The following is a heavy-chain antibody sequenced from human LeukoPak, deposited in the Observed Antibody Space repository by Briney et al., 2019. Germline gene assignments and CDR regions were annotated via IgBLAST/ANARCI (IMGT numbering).Heavy chain of an antibody. CDR2: IYYSGST. CDR3: ARQPSYYDSSGYYFGAFDI. CDR1: GGSFSGYY. J-gene: IGHJ3*02. Sequence: SETLSLTCAVYGGSFSGYYWSWIRQPPGKGLEWIGSIYYSGSTYYNPSLKSRVTISVDTSKNQFFMKLNSVTAADTAVYYCARQPSYYDSSGYYFGAFDIWGQGTMVTVSS. D-gene: IGHD3-22*01. V-gene: IGHV4-34*01.